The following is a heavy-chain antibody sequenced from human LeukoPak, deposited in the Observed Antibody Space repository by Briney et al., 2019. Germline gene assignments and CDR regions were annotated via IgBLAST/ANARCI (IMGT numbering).Heavy chain of an antibody. Sequence: SETLSLTCTVSGGSISNSSYYWGWIRQPPGKGLEWIGSIYYSGSTYYNPSLKSRVTISVDTSKNQFSLKLSSVTAADTAVYYCARGASSGWYGIDYWGQGTLVTVSS. CDR3: ARGASSGWYGIDY. D-gene: IGHD6-19*01. CDR2: IYYSGST. CDR1: GGSISNSSYY. J-gene: IGHJ4*02. V-gene: IGHV4-39*07.